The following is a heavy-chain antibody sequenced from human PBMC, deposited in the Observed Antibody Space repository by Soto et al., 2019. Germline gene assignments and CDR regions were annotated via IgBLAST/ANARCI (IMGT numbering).Heavy chain of an antibody. J-gene: IGHJ4*02. CDR2: IYYSGST. Sequence: LSLTCTVSGGSISSSSYYWGWIRQPPGKGLEWIGSIYYSGSTYYNPSLKSRVTISVDTSKNQFSLKLSSVTAADTAVYYCARLGDTAMVSYFDYWGQGTLVTVSS. CDR3: ARLGDTAMVSYFDY. D-gene: IGHD5-18*01. V-gene: IGHV4-39*01. CDR1: GGSISSSSYY.